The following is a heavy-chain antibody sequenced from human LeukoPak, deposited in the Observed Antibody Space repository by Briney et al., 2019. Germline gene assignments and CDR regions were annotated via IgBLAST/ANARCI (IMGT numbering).Heavy chain of an antibody. D-gene: IGHD3-10*01. Sequence: GGSLRLSCAASGFTFSSYSMNWVRQAPGKGLEWVSSISSSSSYIYYADSVKGRFTISRDNAKNSLYLQMNSLRAEDTAVYYCARDLSVITMVRGAFLSAFGIWGQGTMVTVSS. CDR1: GFTFSSYS. V-gene: IGHV3-21*01. CDR3: ARDLSVITMVRGAFLSAFGI. CDR2: ISSSSSYI. J-gene: IGHJ3*02.